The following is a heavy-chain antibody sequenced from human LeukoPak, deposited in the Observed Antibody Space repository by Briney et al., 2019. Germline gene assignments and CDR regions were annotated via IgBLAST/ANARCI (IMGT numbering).Heavy chain of an antibody. Sequence: SVKVSCKVSGYTLTELSMHWVRQAPGKGLEWMGGFDPEDGETIYAQKFQGRVTMTRNTSISTAYMELSSLRSEDTAVYYCARAGGYCGRISCPYYFDYWGQGSLVAVSS. D-gene: IGHD2-15*01. CDR2: FDPEDGET. V-gene: IGHV1-24*01. CDR3: ARAGGYCGRISCPYYFDY. J-gene: IGHJ4*02. CDR1: GYTLTELS.